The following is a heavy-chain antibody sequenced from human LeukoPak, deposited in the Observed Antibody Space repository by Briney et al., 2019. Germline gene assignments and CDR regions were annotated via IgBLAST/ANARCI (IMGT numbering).Heavy chain of an antibody. CDR2: IYTSGST. CDR1: GASIRSYY. CDR3: ARQPLLGSYWSFDL. V-gene: IGHV4-4*09. D-gene: IGHD2-8*02. Sequence: SETLSLTRSVSGASIRSYYWSWIRQPPGKGLEWIGYIYTSGSTNHSPSLKGRVSLSMDTSKNHFSLTLSSVTAADTAVYYCARQPLLGSYWSFDLWGRGTLVTVSS. J-gene: IGHJ2*01.